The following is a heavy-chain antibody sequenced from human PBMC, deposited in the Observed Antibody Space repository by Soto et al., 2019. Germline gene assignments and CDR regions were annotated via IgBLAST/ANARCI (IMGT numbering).Heavy chain of an antibody. CDR3: ARLYYDFWSGYDY. Sequence: GGSLRLSCAASGFTVSSNYMSWVRQAPGKGLEWVSVIYSGGSTYYADSVKGRFTISRDNSKNTLYLQMSSLRAEDTAVYYCARLYYDFWSGYDYWGQGTLVTVSS. D-gene: IGHD3-3*01. CDR2: IYSGGST. J-gene: IGHJ4*02. CDR1: GFTVSSNY. V-gene: IGHV3-66*01.